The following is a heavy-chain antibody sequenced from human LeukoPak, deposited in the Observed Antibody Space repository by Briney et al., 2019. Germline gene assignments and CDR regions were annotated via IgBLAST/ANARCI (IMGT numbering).Heavy chain of an antibody. CDR1: GFTFSSHT. V-gene: IGHV3-21*01. J-gene: IGHJ3*01. CDR3: ARGFRAFDF. CDR2: ISSTSTSI. Sequence: GGSLRLSCAASGFTFSSHTMNWVHQAPGKGLEWVLSISSTSTSIYHADSVKGRFTISRDNTKDSLYLQMDSLRAEDTAVYYCARGFRAFDFWAQGTMVTVSS.